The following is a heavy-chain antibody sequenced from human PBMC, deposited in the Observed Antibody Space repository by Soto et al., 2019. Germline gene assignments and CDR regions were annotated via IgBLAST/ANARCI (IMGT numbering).Heavy chain of an antibody. V-gene: IGHV4-59*01. D-gene: IGHD4-17*01. J-gene: IGHJ4*02. CDR2: IYYSGNT. CDR3: ARDPSDYILPFDY. Sequence: SSETLSLTCTVSGGSISSYYWSWIRQPPGKGLEWIGYIYYSGNTNYNPSLKSRVTISVDTSKNQFSLHLSSVTAADTAVYYCARDPSDYILPFDYWGLGTLVTVSS. CDR1: GGSISSYY.